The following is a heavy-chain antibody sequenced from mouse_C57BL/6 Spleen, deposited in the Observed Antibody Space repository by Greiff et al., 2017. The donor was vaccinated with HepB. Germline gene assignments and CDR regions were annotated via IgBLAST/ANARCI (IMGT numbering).Heavy chain of an antibody. Sequence: EVKLMESGPGLVKPSQSLSLTCSVTGYSITSGYYWNWIRQFPGNKLEWMGYISYDGSNNYNPSLKNRISITRDTSKNQFFLKLNSVTTEDTATYYCAREGYYGSRGFAYWGQGTLVTVSA. CDR2: ISYDGSN. CDR3: AREGYYGSRGFAY. J-gene: IGHJ3*01. D-gene: IGHD1-1*01. V-gene: IGHV3-6*01. CDR1: GYSITSGYY.